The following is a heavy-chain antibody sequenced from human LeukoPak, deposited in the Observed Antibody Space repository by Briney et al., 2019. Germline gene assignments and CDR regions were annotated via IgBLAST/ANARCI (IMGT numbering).Heavy chain of an antibody. Sequence: GGSLRLSCAASGFTFDDYAMHWVRQAPGKGLEWVSGISWNSGSIGYADSVKGRFTISRDNAKNSLYLQMNSLRAEDTALYYCAKSGIVVVPAAMPGVFDYWGQGTLVTVSS. CDR2: ISWNSGSI. D-gene: IGHD2-2*01. CDR3: AKSGIVVVPAAMPGVFDY. CDR1: GFTFDDYA. J-gene: IGHJ4*02. V-gene: IGHV3-9*01.